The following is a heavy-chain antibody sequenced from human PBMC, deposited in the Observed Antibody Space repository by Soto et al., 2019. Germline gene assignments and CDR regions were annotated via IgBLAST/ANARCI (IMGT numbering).Heavy chain of an antibody. CDR2: INAGNGNT. D-gene: IGHD1-1*01. CDR3: ANFMTGGGTGGGGFDP. CDR1: GYTFTSYA. J-gene: IGHJ5*02. V-gene: IGHV1-3*01. Sequence: QVQLVQSGAEVKKPGASVKVSCKASGYTFTSYAMHWVRQAPGQRLEWMGWINAGNGNTKYSQKFQGRVTITRDTSASTAYMELSSLRSEDTAVYYCANFMTGGGTGGGGFDPWGQGTLVTVSS.